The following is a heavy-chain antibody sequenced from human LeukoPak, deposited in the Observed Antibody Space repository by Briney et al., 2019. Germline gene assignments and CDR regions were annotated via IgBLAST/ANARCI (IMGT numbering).Heavy chain of an antibody. D-gene: IGHD3-10*01. J-gene: IGHJ4*02. CDR2: IYYSGST. V-gene: IGHV4-31*03. Sequence: SETLSLTCTVSGGSISSGGYYWSWIRQHPGKGLEWIGYIYYSGSTYYNPSLKSRVTISVDTSKNQFSLKLSSVTAADTAVYYCARGPRITMVRGVSRRSASFDYWGQGTLVTVSS. CDR1: GGSISSGGYY. CDR3: ARGPRITMVRGVSRRSASFDY.